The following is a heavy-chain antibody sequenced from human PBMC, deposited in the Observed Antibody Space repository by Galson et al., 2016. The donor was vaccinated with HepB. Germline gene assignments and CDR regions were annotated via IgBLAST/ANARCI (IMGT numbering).Heavy chain of an antibody. CDR3: ARLPYGSNWSPLYYFDY. CDR2: IYYSGYT. D-gene: IGHD6-13*01. Sequence: VTLSLACTVSGGSISSTTYYWGWIRQPPGQGLEWIGNIYYSGYTKHNPSLKSRVTISVDTSKSQFSLNLSSVTPADTAVYYCARLPYGSNWSPLYYFDYWGQGSLVTVSS. V-gene: IGHV4-39*01. J-gene: IGHJ4*02. CDR1: GGSISSTTYY.